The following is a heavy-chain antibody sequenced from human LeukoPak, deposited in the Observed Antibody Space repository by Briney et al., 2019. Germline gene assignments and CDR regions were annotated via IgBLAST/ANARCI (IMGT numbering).Heavy chain of an antibody. CDR2: ISSSSSYI. V-gene: IGHV3-21*04. Sequence: GGSLRLSCAASGLTFSTYSMNWVRQAPGKGLEWVSSISSSSSYIYYADSVKGRFTISRDNAKNSLYLQMNSLRAEDTAVYYCANTDTAMVLYYGMDVWGQGTAVTVSS. J-gene: IGHJ6*02. CDR1: GLTFSTYS. CDR3: ANTDTAMVLYYGMDV. D-gene: IGHD5-18*01.